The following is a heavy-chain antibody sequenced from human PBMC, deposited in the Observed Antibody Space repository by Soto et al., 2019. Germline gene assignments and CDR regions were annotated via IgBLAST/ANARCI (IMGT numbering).Heavy chain of an antibody. CDR3: ARDRGAFYGDYVYYYYGMDV. CDR1: GGTFSSYA. J-gene: IGHJ6*02. D-gene: IGHD4-17*01. V-gene: IGHV1-69*13. Sequence: SVKVSCKDSGGTFSSYAISWVRQAPGQGLEWMGGIIPIFGTANYAQKFQGRVTITADESTSTAYMELSSLRSEDTAVYYCARDRGAFYGDYVYYYYGMDVCGQGTTVTVS. CDR2: IIPIFGTA.